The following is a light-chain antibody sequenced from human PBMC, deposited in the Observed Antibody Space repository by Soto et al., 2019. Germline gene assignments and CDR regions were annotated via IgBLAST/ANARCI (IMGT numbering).Light chain of an antibody. CDR3: QQYLHTPRT. CDR1: KSVFYSSNNNNY. V-gene: IGKV4-1*01. Sequence: DAVMTHSPDYGEASLGEGGTVRGKTSKSVFYSSNNNNYLAWYQQKPGQPPKLLIYWASSRVSGVPDRFSGSGSGTDFTLTISSLQAEDVAVYYCQQYLHTPRTFGQGTKVDIK. CDR2: WAS. J-gene: IGKJ1*01.